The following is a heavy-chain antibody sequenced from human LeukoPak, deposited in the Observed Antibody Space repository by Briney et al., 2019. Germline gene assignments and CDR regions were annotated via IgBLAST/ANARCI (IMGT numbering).Heavy chain of an antibody. V-gene: IGHV3-7*04. J-gene: IGHJ4*02. Sequence: GGSLRLSCAAPGFTFSSYRMSWVRQAPGKGLEWVASMKEDGSEKYCVDSVKGRFTISRDNAKNSLHLQMNSLRAEDTAVYYCARLQIAAPGIPFDFWGQGTLVTVSS. CDR1: GFTFSSYR. D-gene: IGHD6-13*01. CDR2: MKEDGSEK. CDR3: ARLQIAAPGIPFDF.